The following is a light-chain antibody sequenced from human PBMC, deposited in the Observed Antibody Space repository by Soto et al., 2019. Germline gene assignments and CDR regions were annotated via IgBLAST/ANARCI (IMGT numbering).Light chain of an antibody. CDR2: DSS. V-gene: IGKV3-20*01. CDR1: QRVSLSY. J-gene: IGKJ1*01. Sequence: DIVLTQSPYTLSLSLGERVTISCRASQRVSLSYLVWYQQKPGQAPRLLIYDSSTRASGVPDRFDGGGSGTDFTLTITSLEPEDSAVYYCQQYERSSWTFGHGTKLEIK. CDR3: QQYERSSWT.